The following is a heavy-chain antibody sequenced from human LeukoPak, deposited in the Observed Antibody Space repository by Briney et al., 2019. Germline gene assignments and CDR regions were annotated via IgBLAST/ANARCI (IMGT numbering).Heavy chain of an antibody. V-gene: IGHV3-15*01. D-gene: IGHD3-3*02. J-gene: IGHJ4*02. CDR3: TTGYGHSESDY. Sequence: PGGSLRPSCAASGFTFTHARLGWVRQAPGKGLEWVGLIKSRIAGGTTDYAAPVKGRFTISRDDSKHTLYLQMNSLKSEDTAVYYCTTGYGHSESDYLGQGTLVTVSS. CDR1: GFTFTHAR. CDR2: IKSRIAGGTT.